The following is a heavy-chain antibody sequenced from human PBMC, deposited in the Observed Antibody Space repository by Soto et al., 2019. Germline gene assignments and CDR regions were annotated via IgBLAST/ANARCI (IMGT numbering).Heavy chain of an antibody. CDR3: ARQENTARHQSFDY. V-gene: IGHV4-59*01. CDR1: GGSINNYY. CDR2: IYSSGST. D-gene: IGHD2-2*01. J-gene: IGHJ4*02. Sequence: SETLSLTCTVSGGSINNYYWSWIRQPPGKGLEWIGYIYSSGSTNYNPSLMSRVTISIDTSKSQFSLRLSSVTAADTAVYYCARQENTARHQSFDYWGPGILVTVSS.